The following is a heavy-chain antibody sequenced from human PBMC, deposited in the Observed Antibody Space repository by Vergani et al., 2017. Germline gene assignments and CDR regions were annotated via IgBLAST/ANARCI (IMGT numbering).Heavy chain of an antibody. CDR1: GFAFSSYA. V-gene: IGHV3-23*01. CDR2: ISGSGGST. D-gene: IGHD2-2*01. J-gene: IGHJ4*02. Sequence: EVQLLESGGGLVQPGGSLRLSCAASGFAFSSYAMSWVRQAPGKGLEWVSAISGSGGSTYYADSVKGRFTISRDNSKNTLYLQMNSLRAEDTAVYYCAKVPVGYCSSTSCDYWGQGTLVTVSS. CDR3: AKVPVGYCSSTSCDY.